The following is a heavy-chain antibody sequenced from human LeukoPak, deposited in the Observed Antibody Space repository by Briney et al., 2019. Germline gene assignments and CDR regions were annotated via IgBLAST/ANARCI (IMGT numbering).Heavy chain of an antibody. J-gene: IGHJ4*02. CDR2: FDPEDGET. V-gene: IGHV1-24*01. Sequence: ASVKVSCKVSGYTLPELSMHWVRQAPGKGLEWMGGFDPEDGETIYAQKFQGRVTMTEDTSTDTAYMELSSLRSEDTAVYYCATVPRYCSSTSCPYYFDYWGQGTLVTVSS. CDR3: ATVPRYCSSTSCPYYFDY. CDR1: GYTLPELS. D-gene: IGHD2-2*01.